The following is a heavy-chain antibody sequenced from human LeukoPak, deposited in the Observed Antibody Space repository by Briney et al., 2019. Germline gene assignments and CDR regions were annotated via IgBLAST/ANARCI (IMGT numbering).Heavy chain of an antibody. V-gene: IGHV1-46*02. Sequence: ASVTVSCKASGYTFNTCSIHWVRQAPGQGLEWLAIINPSDGWTNYAQKFKGRVAVTGDTSTSTVYMELSRLRSDDTAVYYCARDDTIAEGIGFEYWGQGTLVTVSP. CDR2: INPSDGWT. CDR3: ARDDTIAEGIGFEY. D-gene: IGHD1-26*01. J-gene: IGHJ4*02. CDR1: GYTFNTCS.